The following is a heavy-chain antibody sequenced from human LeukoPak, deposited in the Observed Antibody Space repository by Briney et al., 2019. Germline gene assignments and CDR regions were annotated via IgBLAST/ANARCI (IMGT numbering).Heavy chain of an antibody. V-gene: IGHV3-74*01. D-gene: IGHD5-24*01. J-gene: IGHJ4*02. Sequence: PGGSLRLSCAASGFTFDDYGMSWVRQAPGKGLVWVSRINSDGSSTSYADSVKGRFTISRDNAKNTLYLQMNSLRAEDTAVYYCAREQSRDGYNFDYWGQGTLVTVSS. CDR1: GFTFDDYG. CDR2: INSDGSST. CDR3: AREQSRDGYNFDY.